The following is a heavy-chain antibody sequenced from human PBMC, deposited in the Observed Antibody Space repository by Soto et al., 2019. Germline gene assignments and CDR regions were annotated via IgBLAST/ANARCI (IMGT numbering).Heavy chain of an antibody. CDR1: VYTFTSYY. CDR2: INPSGGST. CDR3: ARTGAGHAFDI. Sequence: XSVKVSCKASVYTFTSYYMHWVRQAPGQGLEWMGIINPSGGSTSYAQKFQGRVTMTRDTSTSTVYMGLSSLRSEDTAVYYCARTGAGHAFDIWGQGTMVTVSS. J-gene: IGHJ3*02. V-gene: IGHV1-46*01.